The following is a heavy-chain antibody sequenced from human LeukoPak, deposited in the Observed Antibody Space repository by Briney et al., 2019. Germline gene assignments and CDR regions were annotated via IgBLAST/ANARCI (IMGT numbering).Heavy chain of an antibody. V-gene: IGHV3-74*01. Sequence: GGSLRLSCAASGFTFSSYWMHWVRQAPGKGLVWVSRINSDGSSTSYADSVKGRFTISRDNAKNSLYLQMNSLRAEDTAVYYCARLAGLRYFDRTPTNFDYWGQGTLVTVSS. CDR1: GFTFSSYW. J-gene: IGHJ4*02. D-gene: IGHD3-9*01. CDR3: ARLAGLRYFDRTPTNFDY. CDR2: INSDGSST.